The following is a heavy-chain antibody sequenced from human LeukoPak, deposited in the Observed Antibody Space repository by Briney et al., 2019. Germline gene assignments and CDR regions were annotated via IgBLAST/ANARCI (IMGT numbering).Heavy chain of an antibody. CDR2: IYYSGST. CDR1: GGSISSHY. Sequence: KASETLSLTCTVSGGSISSHYWSWIRQPPGKGLEWIGYIYYSGSTNYNPSLKSRVTISADTSKNQFSQKLSSVTAADTAVYYCARVSPYYYYNYMDVWGKGTTVTVSS. V-gene: IGHV4-59*11. J-gene: IGHJ6*03. CDR3: ARVSPYYYYNYMDV.